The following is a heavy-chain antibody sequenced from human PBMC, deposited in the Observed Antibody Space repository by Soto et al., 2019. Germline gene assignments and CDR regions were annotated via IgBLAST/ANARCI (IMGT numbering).Heavy chain of an antibody. CDR2: INSDGSST. CDR3: ARAPSDWFDP. Sequence: GGSLRLSCAASGFTFSSYLMHWVRQAPGKGLVWASRINSDGSSTSYADSVRGRFTISRDNAKNTLYLQMNSLRAEDTAVYYCARAPSDWFDPWGQGTLVTVSS. V-gene: IGHV3-74*01. CDR1: GFTFSSYL. J-gene: IGHJ5*02.